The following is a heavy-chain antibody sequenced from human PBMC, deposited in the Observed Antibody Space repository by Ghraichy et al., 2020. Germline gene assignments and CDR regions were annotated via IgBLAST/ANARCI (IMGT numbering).Heavy chain of an antibody. CDR1: GFIVNTVY. CDR3: ARDAYYYDSSGAPEVGMDV. D-gene: IGHD3-22*01. J-gene: IGHJ6*02. V-gene: IGHV3-66*01. Sequence: GGSLRLSCTASGFIVNTVYMNWVRQAPGKGLEWVSVIYSGGSTNYADSVKGRCTISRDSSKNVVYLQMNSLRAEDTAVYYCARDAYYYDSSGAPEVGMDVWGQGTTGTVSS. CDR2: IYSGGST.